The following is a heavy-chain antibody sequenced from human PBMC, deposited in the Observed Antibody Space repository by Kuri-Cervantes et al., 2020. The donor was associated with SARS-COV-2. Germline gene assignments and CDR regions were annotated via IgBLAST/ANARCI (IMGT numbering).Heavy chain of an antibody. D-gene: IGHD3-3*01. CDR3: ARADIRMTIFGVVPNWFDP. J-gene: IGHJ5*02. V-gene: IGHV3-30-3*01. Sequence: GESLKISCAASGFTFSSYAMHWVRQAPGKGLEWVAVISYDGSNKYYADSVKGRFTISRDNSKNTLYLQMNSLRAEDTAVYYCARADIRMTIFGVVPNWFDPWGQGTLVTVSS. CDR2: ISYDGSNK. CDR1: GFTFSSYA.